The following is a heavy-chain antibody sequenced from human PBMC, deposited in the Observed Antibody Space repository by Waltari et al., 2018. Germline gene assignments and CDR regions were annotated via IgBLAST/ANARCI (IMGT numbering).Heavy chain of an antibody. J-gene: IGHJ4*02. CDR3: ATDSSGYYPDY. CDR2: IIPCVDTT. V-gene: IGHV1-69*14. Sequence: QVHLAQSGPEVKKPGSSLQVSCKASGVTFSSYAISWGRQAPGQGLEWMGGIIPCVDTTNYAQKFQGRVTITADKSTRTAYMELSSLKSEDTAVYYCATDSSGYYPDYWGQGTLVTVSS. D-gene: IGHD3-22*01. CDR1: GVTFSSYA.